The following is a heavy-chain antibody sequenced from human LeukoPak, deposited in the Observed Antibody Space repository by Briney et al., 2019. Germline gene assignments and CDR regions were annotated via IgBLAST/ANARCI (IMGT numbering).Heavy chain of an antibody. Sequence: GGSLRLSCAASGFTFSSYGMHWVRQTPGKGLEWVAFIQYDGSKTYYTDSVKGRFTISRDNSKNTLYLQMNSLRAEDTAVYYCAKDMRYYDSSGYYALGYWGQGTLVTVSS. V-gene: IGHV3-30*02. CDR2: IQYDGSKT. J-gene: IGHJ4*02. CDR1: GFTFSSYG. D-gene: IGHD3-22*01. CDR3: AKDMRYYDSSGYYALGY.